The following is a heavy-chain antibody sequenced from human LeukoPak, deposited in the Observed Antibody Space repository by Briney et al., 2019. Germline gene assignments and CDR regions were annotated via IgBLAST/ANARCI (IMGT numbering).Heavy chain of an antibody. CDR1: GYTFTVYY. J-gene: IGHJ5*02. D-gene: IGHD5-24*01. CDR2: INPNSGGT. V-gene: IGHV1-2*02. CDR3: ARDLVIEMATINRFDP. Sequence: ASVKVSCKASGYTFTVYYMHWVRQAPGQGLEWMGWINPNSGGTNYAQKFQGRVTMTRDTSISTAYMELSRLRSDDTAVYYCARDLVIEMATINRFDPWGQGTLVTVSS.